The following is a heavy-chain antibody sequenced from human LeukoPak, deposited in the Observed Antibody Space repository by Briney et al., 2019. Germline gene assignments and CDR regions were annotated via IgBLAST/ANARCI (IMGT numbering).Heavy chain of an antibody. D-gene: IGHD2-2*01. J-gene: IGHJ4*02. CDR1: GGSVNSSSYY. CDR3: RIIYCKATNCYAKGDY. V-gene: IGHV4-39*01. Sequence: ASETLSLTCTVSGGSVNSSSYYWGWIRQPPGKGLEWIGSINYSGSTYYNPSLKSRLTISVDTSNNQFSLNLSSVTAADTAVYYCRIIYCKATNCYAKGDYWSQGTLVTISS. CDR2: INYSGST.